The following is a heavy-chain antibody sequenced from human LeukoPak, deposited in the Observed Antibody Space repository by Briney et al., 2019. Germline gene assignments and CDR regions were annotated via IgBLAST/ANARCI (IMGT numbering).Heavy chain of an antibody. CDR3: AAKEGLTGYLSGSFDY. Sequence: PGGSLRLSCAAPGFTFSNYAMTWVRQAPGKGLEWVSAISAGGVDTFYADSVRGRFTISRDNSKSTLYLQMNSLRAEDTAVYYCAAKEGLTGYLSGSFDYWGQGTLVTVSS. CDR2: ISAGGVDT. J-gene: IGHJ4*02. D-gene: IGHD3-9*01. V-gene: IGHV3-23*01. CDR1: GFTFSNYA.